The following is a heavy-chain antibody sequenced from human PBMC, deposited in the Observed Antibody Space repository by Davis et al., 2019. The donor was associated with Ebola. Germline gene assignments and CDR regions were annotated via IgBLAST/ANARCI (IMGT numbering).Heavy chain of an antibody. CDR2: FGTGGDT. V-gene: IGHV3-23*01. D-gene: IGHD2/OR15-2a*01. CDR1: GFTFNIYA. CDR3: VKDSSNIWFDI. J-gene: IGHJ3*02. Sequence: GESLKISCAASGFTFNIYAMSWVRQAPGKGLEWVSTFGTGGDTYYADSVKGRFAISRDNSRGTLYLQMNSLRVEDSAIYYCVKDSSNIWFDIWGQGTLVTVSS.